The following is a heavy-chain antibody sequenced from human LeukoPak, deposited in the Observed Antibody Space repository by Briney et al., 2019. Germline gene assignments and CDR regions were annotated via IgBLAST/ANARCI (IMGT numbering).Heavy chain of an antibody. D-gene: IGHD6-13*01. CDR1: GGSSSGYY. J-gene: IGHJ4*02. Sequence: PSETLSLTCTVSGGSSSGYYWSWIRQPPGKGLEWIGEINHSGSTNYNPSLKSRVTISVDTSKNQFSLKLSSVTAADTAVYYCASSYSSSWYRRGFFDYWGQGTLVTVSS. CDR3: ASSYSSSWYRRGFFDY. V-gene: IGHV4-34*01. CDR2: INHSGST.